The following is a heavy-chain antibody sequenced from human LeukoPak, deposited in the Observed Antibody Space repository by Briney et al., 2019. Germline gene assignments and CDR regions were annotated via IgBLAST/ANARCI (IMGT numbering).Heavy chain of an antibody. CDR2: INPNSGGT. D-gene: IGHD3-3*01. Sequence: ASVKVSCKASGYTFTGYYMHWVRQAPGQGLEWMGWINPNSGGTNYAQKFQGRVTMTRDTSISTAYMELSRLRSDDTAVYYCARVSGYYGEYFQHWGQGTLVTVSS. CDR3: ARVSGYYGEYFQH. CDR1: GYTFTGYY. J-gene: IGHJ1*01. V-gene: IGHV1-2*02.